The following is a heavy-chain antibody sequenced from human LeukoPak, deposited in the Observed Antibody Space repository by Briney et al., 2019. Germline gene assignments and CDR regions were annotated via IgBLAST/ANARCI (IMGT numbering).Heavy chain of an antibody. D-gene: IGHD3-10*01. CDR1: GYTFTSYD. Sequence: VSVKVSCKASGYTFTSYDINWVRQATGQGLEWMGWMNPNSGNTGYAQKFQGRVTMTRNTSISTAYMELSSLRSEDTAVYYCARDFDYYGSGSYYNKDYWGQGTLVTVSS. CDR3: ARDFDYYGSGSYYNKDY. J-gene: IGHJ4*02. CDR2: MNPNSGNT. V-gene: IGHV1-8*01.